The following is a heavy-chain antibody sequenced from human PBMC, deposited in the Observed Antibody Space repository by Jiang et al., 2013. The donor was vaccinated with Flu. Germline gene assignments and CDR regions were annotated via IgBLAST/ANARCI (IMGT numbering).Heavy chain of an antibody. CDR3: ASLHTVSIGY. Sequence: GPGLVKPSETLSLTCSVSGGSISGSSYLWGCIRQPPGKGLEWIGGIYYSGTTYYNPSLKSRVTISVDTSKNQFSLELSSVTAADTAVYYCASLHTVSIGYWGKGKVVTVAS. CDR1: GGSISGSSYL. V-gene: IGHV4-39*01. CDR2: IYYSGTT. D-gene: IGHD4-17*01. J-gene: IGHJ4*02.